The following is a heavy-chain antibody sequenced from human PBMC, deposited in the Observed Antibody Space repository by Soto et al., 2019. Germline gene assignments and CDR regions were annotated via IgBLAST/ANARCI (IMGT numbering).Heavy chain of an antibody. CDR2: IYYSGST. V-gene: IGHV4-39*01. Sequence: CPNSPVSGGPHSSSRFYPGRVRQPPGKGLEWIGSIYYSGSTYYNPSLKSRVTISVDTSKNQFSLKLSSVTAADTAVYYCARLALLGIHFDYWGQGTLVTV. CDR1: GGPHSSSRFY. D-gene: IGHD7-27*01. J-gene: IGHJ4*02. CDR3: ARLALLGIHFDY.